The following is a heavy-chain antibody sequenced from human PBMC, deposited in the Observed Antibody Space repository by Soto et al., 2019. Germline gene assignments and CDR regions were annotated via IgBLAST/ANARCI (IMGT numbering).Heavy chain of an antibody. J-gene: IGHJ4*02. CDR2: IYPGDSDT. Sequence: GESLKISCKGSGYSFTSYWIGWVRQMPGKGLEWMGIIYPGDSDTRYRPSFQGQVTISADKSINTAYLQWSSLKASDTAMYYCARLQAAAGDNDLTFDYWGQGTLVTVSS. V-gene: IGHV5-51*01. D-gene: IGHD6-13*01. CDR3: ARLQAAAGDNDLTFDY. CDR1: GYSFTSYW.